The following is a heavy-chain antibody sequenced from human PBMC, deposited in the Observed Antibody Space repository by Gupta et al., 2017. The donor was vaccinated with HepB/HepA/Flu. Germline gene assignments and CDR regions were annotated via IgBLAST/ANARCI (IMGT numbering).Heavy chain of an antibody. D-gene: IGHD6-13*01. CDR3: ARGYSTSWTYYFDY. V-gene: IGHV4-59*08. Sequence: QVQLQESGPGLVKPSETLSLTCTVSGGSLSLYYWSWIRQPPGKGLEWIGHIYYNGDTNYNPSLKSRVAMSVDTSKNQFSLKLSSLTAADTAVYYCARGYSTSWTYYFDYWGQGSLVTVSS. J-gene: IGHJ4*02. CDR1: GGSLSLYY. CDR2: IYYNGDT.